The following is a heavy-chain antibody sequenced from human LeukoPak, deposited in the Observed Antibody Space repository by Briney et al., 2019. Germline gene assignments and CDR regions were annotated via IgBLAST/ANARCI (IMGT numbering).Heavy chain of an antibody. CDR1: GYTFTRYY. Sequence: ASVKVSCMASGYTFTRYYMHWVRQAPGQGLEWMGWINPNSGGTNYAQKFQGRVTMTRDTSISTAYMELSRLRSDDTAVYYCARDTVATFFDYWGQGTLVTVSS. V-gene: IGHV1-2*02. CDR3: ARDTVATFFDY. J-gene: IGHJ4*02. D-gene: IGHD4-17*01. CDR2: INPNSGGT.